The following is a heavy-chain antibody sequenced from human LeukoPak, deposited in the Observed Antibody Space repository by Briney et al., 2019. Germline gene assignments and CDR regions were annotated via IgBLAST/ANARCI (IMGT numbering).Heavy chain of an antibody. V-gene: IGHV3-21*01. CDR2: ISSSSSYI. CDR3: ARGQLGRSCYNY. J-gene: IGHJ4*02. CDR1: GFTFSSYS. Sequence: GGSLRLSCAASGFTFSSYSMNWVRQAPGKGLEWVSSISSSSSYIYYADSVKGRFTISRDNAKNSLYLQMNSLRAEDTAVYYCARGQLGRSCYNYWGQGTLVTVSS. D-gene: IGHD7-27*01.